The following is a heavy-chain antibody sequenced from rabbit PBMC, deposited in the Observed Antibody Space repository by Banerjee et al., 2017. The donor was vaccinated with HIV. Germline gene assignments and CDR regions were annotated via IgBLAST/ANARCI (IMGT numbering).Heavy chain of an antibody. J-gene: IGHJ4*01. D-gene: IGHD4-2*01. CDR2: IYVGSSGST. CDR3: ARGSAYAGAGYAL. V-gene: IGHV1S45*01. CDR1: GLDFSSSYW. Sequence: QEQLVESGGDLVKPGASLTLTCKASGLDFSSSYWICWVRQAPGKGLEWIACIYVGSSGSTYYASWAKGRFTISKTSSTTVALQMTSLTAADTATCFCARGSAYAGAGYALWGPGTLVTVS.